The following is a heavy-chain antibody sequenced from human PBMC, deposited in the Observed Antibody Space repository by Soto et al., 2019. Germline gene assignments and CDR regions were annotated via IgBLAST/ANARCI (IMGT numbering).Heavy chain of an antibody. V-gene: IGHV2-5*02. CDR3: AHSPFFGDKLDY. CDR2: IYWDDDK. J-gene: IGHJ4*02. D-gene: IGHD2-21*01. CDR1: GFSLSTGGVG. Sequence: QITLRESGPTLVKPTQTLTLTCTFSGFSLSTGGVGVGWIRQPPGKALEWLAIIYWDDDKRYSPSLKSRLTITKDTSKHQVVLTMTNMDPVDTATYYCAHSPFFGDKLDYWGQGTLVTVSS.